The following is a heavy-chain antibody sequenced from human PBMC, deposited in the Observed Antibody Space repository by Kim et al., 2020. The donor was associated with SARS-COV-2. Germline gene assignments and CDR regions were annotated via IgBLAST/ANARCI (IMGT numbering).Heavy chain of an antibody. D-gene: IGHD6-13*01. V-gene: IGHV3-13*01. J-gene: IGHJ3*02. Sequence: PGSVKGRFTIPRENAKNALYLQVNSLRAGDTAVYYCARGYSSSWYWAFDIWGQGTMVTVSS. CDR3: ARGYSSSWYWAFDI.